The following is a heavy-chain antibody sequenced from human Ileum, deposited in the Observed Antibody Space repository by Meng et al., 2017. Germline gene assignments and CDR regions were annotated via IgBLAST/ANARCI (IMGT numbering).Heavy chain of an antibody. V-gene: IGHV3-23*01. J-gene: IGHJ4*02. CDR3: ATDAYSSGWHYYFDY. D-gene: IGHD6-19*01. CDR1: GFTFSSYA. Sequence: GESLKISCAASGFTFSSYAMSWDRQAPGKGLEWVSAISGSGGSTYYADSVKGRFTISRDNSKNTLYLQMNSLRAEDTAVYYCATDAYSSGWHYYFDYWGQGTLVTVSS. CDR2: ISGSGGST.